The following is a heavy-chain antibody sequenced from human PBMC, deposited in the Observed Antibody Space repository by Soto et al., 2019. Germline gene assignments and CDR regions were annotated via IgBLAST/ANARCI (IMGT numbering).Heavy chain of an antibody. Sequence: QVQLQESGPGLVKPSETLSLTCTVSGGSLSSYYWNWIRQPPGKGLEWIGYIYYSGGTNYNPSLLSRLXXXVXXSKNQFSLQLSSVTAADTAVYYCARESPAAGYFAYWGQGSLGTVSS. CDR3: ARESPAAGYFAY. D-gene: IGHD6-13*01. J-gene: IGHJ4*02. V-gene: IGHV4-59*01. CDR1: GGSLSSYY. CDR2: IYYSGGT.